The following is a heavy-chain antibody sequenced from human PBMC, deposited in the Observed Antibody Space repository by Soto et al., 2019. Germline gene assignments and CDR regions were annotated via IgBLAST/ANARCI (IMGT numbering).Heavy chain of an antibody. D-gene: IGHD3-3*01. CDR2: IYYSGST. Sequence: SETLSLTCTVSGGSISSYYWSWIRQPPGKGLEWIGYIYYSGSTNYNPSLKSRVTISVDTSKNQFSLKLSSVTAADTAVYYFGAGGYSTIFRVVNYYFDYWGQGTLVTVSS. J-gene: IGHJ4*02. CDR1: GGSISSYY. CDR3: GAGGYSTIFRVVNYYFDY. V-gene: IGHV4-59*01.